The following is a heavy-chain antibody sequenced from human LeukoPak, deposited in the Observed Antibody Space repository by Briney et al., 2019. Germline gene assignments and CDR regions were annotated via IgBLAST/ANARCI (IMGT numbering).Heavy chain of an antibody. CDR1: GGSISSSDYY. CDR3: ARDSRWYYDFWSERRNWFDP. CDR2: IYYSGST. Sequence: SETLSLTCTVSGGSISSSDYYWSWIRQPPGKGLEWIGYIYYSGSTYYNPSLKSRVTISVDTSKNQFSLKLSSVTAADTAVYYGARDSRWYYDFWSERRNWFDPWGQGTLVTVSS. J-gene: IGHJ5*02. V-gene: IGHV4-30-4*08. D-gene: IGHD3-3*01.